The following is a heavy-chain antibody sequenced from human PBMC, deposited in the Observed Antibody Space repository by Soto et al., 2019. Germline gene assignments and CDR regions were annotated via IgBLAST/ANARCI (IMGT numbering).Heavy chain of an antibody. V-gene: IGHV4-39*01. D-gene: IGHD2-15*01. CDR2: IRYGGTT. Sequence: QMQLQESGPGLVKPSEILSLTCTVSGGSVSSTSHYWGCIRQPPGKGLEWIGSIRYGGTTYSSPSLESRVSISLDTSKSQSFVKRTSETAADTAMYYCVGPHDDIYSSSPHTFDVWGQGTMVTVS. CDR3: VGPHDDIYSSSPHTFDV. CDR1: GGSVSSTSHY. J-gene: IGHJ3*01.